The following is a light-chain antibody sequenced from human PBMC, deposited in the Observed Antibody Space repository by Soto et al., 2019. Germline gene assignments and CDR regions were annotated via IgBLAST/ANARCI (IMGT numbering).Light chain of an antibody. V-gene: IGKV3-20*01. J-gene: IGKJ1*01. CDR3: QQYANSPPT. CDR2: GAS. CDR1: QSVSSRY. Sequence: EIALTQSPGTLSLSPGERATLSCRASQSVSSRYLAGYQQKPGQAPRLLIYGASSRATGIPDRFSGSGSGRDFTLTISRLEPEDFAVYYCQQYANSPPTFGQGTKVEIK.